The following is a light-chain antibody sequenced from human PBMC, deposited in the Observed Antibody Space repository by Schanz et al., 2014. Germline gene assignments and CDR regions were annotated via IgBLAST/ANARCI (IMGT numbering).Light chain of an antibody. CDR3: CSYAGSSTWV. Sequence: QSALTQPASVSGSPGQSITISCTGTSRDVGSYNFVSWYQQHPGKAPKLMIYDVSNRPSGVSNRFSGSKSGNTASLTISGVQAEDEADYYCCSYAGSSTWVFGGGTKLTVL. J-gene: IGLJ3*02. V-gene: IGLV2-23*02. CDR1: SRDVGSYNF. CDR2: DVS.